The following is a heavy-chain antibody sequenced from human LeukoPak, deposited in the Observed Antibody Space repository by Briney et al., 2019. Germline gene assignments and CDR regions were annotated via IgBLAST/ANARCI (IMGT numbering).Heavy chain of an antibody. CDR2: INSDGSST. Sequence: PGGSLRLSCAASGFTFSSYWMHWVRQAPGKGLVWVSRINSDGSSTSYADSVKGRFTISSDNAKNTLYLQMDSLRAEDTAVYYCAREQKVITFGGVIGPWGQGTLVTVSS. J-gene: IGHJ5*02. CDR1: GFTFSSYW. D-gene: IGHD3-16*01. V-gene: IGHV3-74*01. CDR3: AREQKVITFGGVIGP.